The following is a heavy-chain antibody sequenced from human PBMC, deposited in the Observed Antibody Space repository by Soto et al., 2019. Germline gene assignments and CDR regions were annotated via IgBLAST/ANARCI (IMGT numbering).Heavy chain of an antibody. CDR3: ARDPRVYYDSSGYYWVY. CDR2: ISAYNGNT. CDR1: GYSFSSYA. D-gene: IGHD3-22*01. Sequence: ASVKVSCKASGYSFSSYAISWVRQAPGQGLEWMGWISAYNGNTNYAQNFQGRVTMTTDTSTSTAYMELRSLRSDDTAVYYCARDPRVYYDSSGYYWVYWGQGTLVTVSS. J-gene: IGHJ4*02. V-gene: IGHV1-18*01.